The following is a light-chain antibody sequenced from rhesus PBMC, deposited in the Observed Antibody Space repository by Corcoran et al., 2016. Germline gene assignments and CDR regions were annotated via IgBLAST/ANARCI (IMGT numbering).Light chain of an antibody. CDR2: DAS. CDR1: QGISSY. J-gene: IGKJ4*01. CDR3: QQRNSYPLT. V-gene: IGKV1-38*01. Sequence: DIQLTQSPSSLSASVGDRVTITCRASQGISSYLAWYQQKSGKAPKLLFYDASNLQSGVPSRFSGSGSGTEFTLTISSLQPADFATYYCQQRNSYPLTFGGGTRVEIK.